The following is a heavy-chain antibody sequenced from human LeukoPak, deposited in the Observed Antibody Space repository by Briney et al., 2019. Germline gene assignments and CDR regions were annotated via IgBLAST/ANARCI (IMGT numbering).Heavy chain of an antibody. Sequence: SETLSLTCAVYGVSFSGYYWSWIRQPPGKGLEWIGSIYYSGSTYYNPSLKSRVTISVDTSKNQFSLKLSSVTAADTAVYYCARLATTVRTFDYWGQGTLVTVSS. CDR2: IYYSGST. CDR3: ARLATTVRTFDY. CDR1: GVSFSGYY. D-gene: IGHD4-17*01. V-gene: IGHV4-34*01. J-gene: IGHJ4*02.